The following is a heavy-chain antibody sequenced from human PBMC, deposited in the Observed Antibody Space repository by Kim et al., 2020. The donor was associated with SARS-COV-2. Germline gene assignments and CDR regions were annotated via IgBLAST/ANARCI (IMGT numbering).Heavy chain of an antibody. CDR1: GYTFTSYA. CDR2: INAGNGNT. V-gene: IGHV1-3*01. J-gene: IGHJ6*03. Sequence: ASVKVSCKASGYTFTSYAMHWVRQAPGQRLEWMGWINAGNGNTKYSQKFQGRVTITRDTSASTAYMELSSLRSEDTAVYYCARENSIAAAGMGHYYYYYYMDVWGKGTTVTVSS. CDR3: ARENSIAAAGMGHYYYYYYMDV. D-gene: IGHD6-13*01.